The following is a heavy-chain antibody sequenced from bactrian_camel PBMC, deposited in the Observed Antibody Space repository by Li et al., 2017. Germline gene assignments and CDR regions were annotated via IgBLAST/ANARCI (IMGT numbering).Heavy chain of an antibody. CDR2: IKTEYDTT. Sequence: QVQLVESGGGSAQAGGSLKLYCAASGDTVNIHCVGWFRQAPGKEREVLGNIKTEYDTTFYADSVKGRFTISQDKNKHMVYLQMNSLKPEDTAMYYCATHSHWYCRPSQSSDFDYWGRGTQVTVS. CDR3: ATHSHWYCRPSQSSDFDY. J-gene: IGHJ4*01. V-gene: IGHV3S54*01. CDR1: GDTVNIHC. D-gene: IGHD6*01.